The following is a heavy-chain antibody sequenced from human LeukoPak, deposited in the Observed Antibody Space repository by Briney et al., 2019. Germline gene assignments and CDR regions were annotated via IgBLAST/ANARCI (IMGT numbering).Heavy chain of an antibody. CDR2: INSDGRST. Sequence: PGGSLRLSCAASGFTFSSYWMHWVRQAPGKGLVWVSRINSDGRSTDYADSVKGRITISRDNAKNTLYLQMNSLRAEDTAVYYCARGHGDYYHDYWGQGTLVTVSS. J-gene: IGHJ4*02. CDR1: GFTFSSYW. CDR3: ARGHGDYYHDY. V-gene: IGHV3-74*01. D-gene: IGHD4-17*01.